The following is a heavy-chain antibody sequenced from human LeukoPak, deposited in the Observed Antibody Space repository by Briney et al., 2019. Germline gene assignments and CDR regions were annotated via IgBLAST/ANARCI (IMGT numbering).Heavy chain of an antibody. CDR1: GYTFTSYA. D-gene: IGHD3-10*01. J-gene: IGHJ6*03. CDR2: INAGNGNT. CDR3: ARDRGGRGITMVRGQYNYYYYYYMDV. Sequence: ASVKVSCKASGYTFTSYAMHWVRQAPGQRLEWMGWINAGNGNTKYSQEFQGRVTMTRDTSISTAYMELSRLRSDDTAVYYCARDRGGRGITMVRGQYNYYYYYYMDVWGKGTTVTISS. V-gene: IGHV1-3*01.